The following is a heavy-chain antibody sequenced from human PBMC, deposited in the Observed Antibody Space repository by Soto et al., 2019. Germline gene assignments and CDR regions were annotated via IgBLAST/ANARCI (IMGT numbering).Heavy chain of an antibody. V-gene: IGHV3-23*01. CDR1: GFTFSSYA. Sequence: GGSLRLSCAASGFTFSSYAMSWVRQAPGKGLEWVSAISGSGGSTYYADSVKGRFTISRDNSKNTLYLQMNSLRAEDTAVYYCAKDVVAAKRRCYFDYWGQGTLVTVSS. D-gene: IGHD2-15*01. J-gene: IGHJ4*02. CDR3: AKDVVAAKRRCYFDY. CDR2: ISGSGGST.